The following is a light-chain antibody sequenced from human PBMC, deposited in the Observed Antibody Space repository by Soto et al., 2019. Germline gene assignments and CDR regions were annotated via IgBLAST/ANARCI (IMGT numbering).Light chain of an antibody. Sequence: QSVLTQPASVSGSPGQSITISCTGTSSEVGSYNLVSWYQQHPGKAPKLMIYEGSKRPSGVSNRFSGSKSGNTASLTISGLQAEDEADYYCCSYAGTIYVFGTGTKVTVL. V-gene: IGLV2-23*01. CDR1: SSEVGSYNL. CDR2: EGS. J-gene: IGLJ1*01. CDR3: CSYAGTIYV.